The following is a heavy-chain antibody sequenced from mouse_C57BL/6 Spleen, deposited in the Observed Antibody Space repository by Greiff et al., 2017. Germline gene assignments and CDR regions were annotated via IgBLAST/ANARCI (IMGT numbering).Heavy chain of an antibody. V-gene: IGHV1-82*01. J-gene: IGHJ3*01. CDR3: ARGPYGNYGFAY. CDR1: GYAFSSSW. CDR2: IYPGDGDT. Sequence: QVQLQQSGPELVKPGASVKISCKASGYAFSSSWMNWVKQRPGKGLEWIGRIYPGDGDTNYNGKFKGKATLTADNSSSTAYMQLSSLTSEDSAVYFCARGPYGNYGFAYWGQGTLVTVSA. D-gene: IGHD2-1*01.